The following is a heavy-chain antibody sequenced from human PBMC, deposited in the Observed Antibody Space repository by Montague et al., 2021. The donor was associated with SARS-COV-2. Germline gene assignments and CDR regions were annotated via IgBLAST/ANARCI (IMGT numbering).Heavy chain of an antibody. J-gene: IGHJ2*01. CDR2: IRLPGGT. D-gene: IGHD1-1*01. CDR3: ARAGSQRFFEF. CDR1: SGSLRNYY. V-gene: IGHV4-34*01. Sequence: SETLSLTSAVNSGSLRNYYWSWIRQPPGKGLAWIGEIRLPGGTNYYPSLKCRVTISLDTSNNHVSLNLNSVTTADTAVYFCARAGSQRFFEFWGRGTLVTVSS.